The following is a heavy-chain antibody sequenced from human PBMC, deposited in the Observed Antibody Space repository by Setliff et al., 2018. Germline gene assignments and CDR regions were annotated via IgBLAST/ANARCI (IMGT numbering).Heavy chain of an antibody. D-gene: IGHD6-6*01. CDR1: GYTFTSYY. V-gene: IGHV1-46*01. Sequence: VASVKVSCKASGYTFTSYYIHWVRQAPGQGLEWMGVINPKNGGATYPQNLQGRVTMTRDTSMSTVYMELSSLRFEDTAVYYCARVSIAARPWRYYFDYWGQGTLVTVSS. CDR2: INPKNGGA. CDR3: ARVSIAARPWRYYFDY. J-gene: IGHJ4*02.